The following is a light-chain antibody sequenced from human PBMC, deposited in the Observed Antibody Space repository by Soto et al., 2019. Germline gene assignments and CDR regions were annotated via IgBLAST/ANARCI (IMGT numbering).Light chain of an antibody. Sequence: VVTQSPCTLAFXPXGVXTXXXLASQTVRNNYLAWYQQKPGQAPRLLIYDASSRATGIPDRFSGGGSGTDFTLTISRLEPEGFAVYYCQQLSSYPLTFGGGTKVDIK. CDR3: QQLSSYPLT. CDR1: QTVRNNY. J-gene: IGKJ4*01. CDR2: DAS. V-gene: IGKV3-20*01.